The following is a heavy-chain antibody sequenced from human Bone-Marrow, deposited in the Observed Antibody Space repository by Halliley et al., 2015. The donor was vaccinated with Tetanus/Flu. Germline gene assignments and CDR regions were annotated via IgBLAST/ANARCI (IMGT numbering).Heavy chain of an antibody. V-gene: IGHV4-59*01. CDR3: AGIPVVYGDYLRY. CDR2: GEYLGDT. D-gene: IGHD4-17*01. Sequence: EWVGYGEYLGDTKYNPSLRSRVTISVDTSKSRFSLTLNSVSAADSAIYYCAGIPVVYGDYLRYWGQGIQVTVSS. J-gene: IGHJ4*02.